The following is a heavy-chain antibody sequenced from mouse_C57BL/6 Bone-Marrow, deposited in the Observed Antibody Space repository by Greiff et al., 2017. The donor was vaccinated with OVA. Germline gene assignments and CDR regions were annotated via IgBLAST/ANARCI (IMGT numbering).Heavy chain of an antibody. Sequence: QVQLKQPGAELVKPGASVKLSCKASGYTFTSYWMHWVKQRPGQGLEWIGMIHPNSGSTNYNEKFKSKATLTVDKSSSTAYMQLSSLTSEDSAVYYCARKAYGSLAYWGQGTLVTVSA. V-gene: IGHV1-64*01. CDR3: ARKAYGSLAY. J-gene: IGHJ3*01. CDR1: GYTFTSYW. D-gene: IGHD1-1*01. CDR2: IHPNSGST.